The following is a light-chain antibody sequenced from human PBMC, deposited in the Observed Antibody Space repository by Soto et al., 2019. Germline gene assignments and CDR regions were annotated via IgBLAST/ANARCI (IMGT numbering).Light chain of an antibody. CDR1: SSDVGGFDH. J-gene: IGLJ1*01. CDR2: DVS. CDR3: NSFTTTNTYV. V-gene: IGLV2-14*03. Sequence: QSALTQPASVSGSPGQSLTISCTGASSDVGGFDHVSWYQQHPGKVTRLLIYDVSSRPSGVSDRCSGSKSGNTASLTISGRQAEDEADYYCNSFTTTNTYVCGTGTKQTVL.